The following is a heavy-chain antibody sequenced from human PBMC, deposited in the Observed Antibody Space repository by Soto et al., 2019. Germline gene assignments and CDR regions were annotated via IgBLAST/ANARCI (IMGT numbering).Heavy chain of an antibody. D-gene: IGHD4-17*01. CDR2: TNGNLGTG. CDR1: GGTFSSYP. V-gene: IGHV1-69*06. J-gene: IGHJ4*02. CDR3: ARRDSHGYFRYFDN. Sequence: QVQLVQSGAEVKRPGSSVKVSCKASGGTFSSYPISWVRQAPGQGLEWMGGTNGNLGTGNYAQKFRGRLTITTDISTTTAYMELSSLTSEDTAVXXXARRDSHGYFRYFDNWGQGTLVTVSS.